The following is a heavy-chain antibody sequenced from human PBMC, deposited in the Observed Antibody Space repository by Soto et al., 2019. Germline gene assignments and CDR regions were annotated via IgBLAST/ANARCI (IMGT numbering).Heavy chain of an antibody. CDR3: ARGGAGSSDDFPMDV. D-gene: IGHD6-6*01. CDR2: IYPGDSDT. V-gene: IGHV5-51*01. J-gene: IGHJ6*02. Sequence: GESLKISCKGSGYSFTSYWIGWVRQMPGKGLEWMGIIYPGDSDTRYSPSFQGQVTISADKSISTAYLQWSSLKASDTAMHYCARGGAGSSDDFPMDVWGQGTTVTVSS. CDR1: GYSFTSYW.